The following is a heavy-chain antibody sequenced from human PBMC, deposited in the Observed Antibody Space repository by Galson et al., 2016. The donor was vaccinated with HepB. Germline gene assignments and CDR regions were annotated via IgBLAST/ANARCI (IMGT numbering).Heavy chain of an antibody. D-gene: IGHD1-26*01. CDR2: ISYAATNK. V-gene: IGHV3-30*18. CDR3: AKDRSSDMVGATDY. CDR1: GFAFNTYG. J-gene: IGHJ4*02. Sequence: SLRLSCAASGFAFNTYGMHWLRQAPGKGLEWVSAISYAATNKYYVDSVKGRFTISRDNSRNTVFLQMNSLRAEDTAIYYCAKDRSSDMVGATDYWGQGTLVIVSS.